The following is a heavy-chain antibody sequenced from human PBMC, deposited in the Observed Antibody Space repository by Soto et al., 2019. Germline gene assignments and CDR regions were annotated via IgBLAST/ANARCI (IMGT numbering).Heavy chain of an antibody. CDR1: GYTVSSYW. CDR3: ARDPPHCTNGVCYTPPDY. J-gene: IGHJ4*02. Sequence: EVQLVESGGGLVQPGGSLRLSCAASGYTVSSYWMSWVRQAPGKGLEWVTNIKQDGREKYYVDSVKGRFTISRDNAKNSLYLQMNSLRAEDTAVYYCARDPPHCTNGVCYTPPDYWGQGTLVTVSS. CDR2: IKQDGREK. D-gene: IGHD2-8*01. V-gene: IGHV3-7*03.